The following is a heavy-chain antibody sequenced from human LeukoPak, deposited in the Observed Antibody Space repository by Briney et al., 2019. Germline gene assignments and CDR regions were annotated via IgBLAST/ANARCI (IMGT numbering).Heavy chain of an antibody. Sequence: PGRSLRLFCADSGFTFSTYVMHWVRQAPGNGLPSLAVILFDGSNKHYADSVKGRFIISRDNSKNTLYLQMNSLTAEDTAVYYCARVVPDSVYNYGMDVWGQGTTVTVSS. J-gene: IGHJ6*02. V-gene: IGHV3-30*01. CDR1: GFTFSTYV. CDR2: ILFDGSNK. D-gene: IGHD5/OR15-5a*01. CDR3: ARVVPDSVYNYGMDV.